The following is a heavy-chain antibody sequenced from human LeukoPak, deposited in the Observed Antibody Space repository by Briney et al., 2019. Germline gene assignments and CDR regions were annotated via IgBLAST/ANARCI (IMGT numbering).Heavy chain of an antibody. J-gene: IGHJ6*02. Sequence: SETLSLTCTVSGGSISSYYWSWIRQPAGKGLEWIGRIYTSGSTNYNPSLKSRVTMSVDTSKNQFSLKLSSVTAADTAVYYCARSPSTKVHYYYGMDVWGQGTTVTVSS. CDR3: ARSPSTKVHYYYGMDV. CDR1: GGSISSYY. D-gene: IGHD5/OR15-5a*01. V-gene: IGHV4-4*07. CDR2: IYTSGST.